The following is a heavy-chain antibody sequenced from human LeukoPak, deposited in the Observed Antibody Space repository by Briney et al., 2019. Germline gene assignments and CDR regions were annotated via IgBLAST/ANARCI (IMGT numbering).Heavy chain of an antibody. V-gene: IGHV3-21*01. CDR2: ISSSSSYI. Sequence: GGSLRLSCAASGFTFSSYSMNWVRQAPGKGLEWVSSISSSSSYIYYADSVKGRFTISRDNAKNSLYLQMNSLRAEDTAVYYCARDSDDYDGAHYCMDVWGKGTTVTVSS. D-gene: IGHD4-23*01. J-gene: IGHJ6*03. CDR1: GFTFSSYS. CDR3: ARDSDDYDGAHYCMDV.